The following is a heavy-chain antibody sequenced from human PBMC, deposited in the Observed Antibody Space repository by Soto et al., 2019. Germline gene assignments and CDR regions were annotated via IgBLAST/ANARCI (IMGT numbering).Heavy chain of an antibody. D-gene: IGHD1-26*01. CDR3: AGDGGAYYYGMDV. CDR2: TYYRSKWSI. J-gene: IGHJ6*02. V-gene: IGHV6-1*01. CDR1: GDSVSTNSGA. Sequence: QVQLQQSGPGLVKPSQTLSLTCAISGDSVSTNSGAWNWIRQSPSRGLEWLGRTYYRSKWSIDYAISVKSRMTISPDPSKNQFSLHLNSVPPEDTAVYYCAGDGGAYYYGMDVWGQGTTVIVSS.